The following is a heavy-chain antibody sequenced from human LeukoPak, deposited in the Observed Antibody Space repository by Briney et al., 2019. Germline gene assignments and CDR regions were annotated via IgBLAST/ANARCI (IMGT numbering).Heavy chain of an antibody. Sequence: GGSLRLSCAASGFTISGFFMTWVRQAPGKGLEWVANIKEDGSEKYYVDSGRGRFTISRDNAKNSLYLQMNNLRAEDTAVYYCARPFGNGWFLRDYWGRGTLVTVSS. CDR1: GFTISGFF. V-gene: IGHV3-7*01. J-gene: IGHJ4*02. D-gene: IGHD6-19*01. CDR2: IKEDGSEK. CDR3: ARPFGNGWFLRDY.